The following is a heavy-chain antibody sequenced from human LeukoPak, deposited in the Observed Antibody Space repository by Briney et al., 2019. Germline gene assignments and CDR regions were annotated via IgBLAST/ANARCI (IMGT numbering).Heavy chain of an antibody. CDR1: GFTFRGSA. Sequence: GGSLRLSCAGSGFTFRGSAMHWVRQASGKGLEWVGRIRSKANSYATAYAASVKGRFTISRDDSKNTAYLQMNSLKIEDTAVYYCTRHSDSNNIVGATPWLDYWGQGTLVTVSS. J-gene: IGHJ4*02. CDR2: IRSKANSYAT. D-gene: IGHD1-26*01. V-gene: IGHV3-73*01. CDR3: TRHSDSNNIVGATPWLDY.